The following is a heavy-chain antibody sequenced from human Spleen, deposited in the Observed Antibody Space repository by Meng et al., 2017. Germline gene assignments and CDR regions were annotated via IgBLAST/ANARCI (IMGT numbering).Heavy chain of an antibody. V-gene: IGHV4-61*02. CDR2: IYTSGST. J-gene: IGHJ4*02. CDR3: AVDLLSGYYSHYDN. CDR1: GGSISSGSYF. D-gene: IGHD3-9*01. Sequence: SETLSLTCTVSGGSISSGSYFWSWIRQPAGKGLEWIGRIYTSGSTNYNPSLKSRVTISLDMSKNQFSLKLTSVTAADTAVYYCAVDLLSGYYSHYDNWGQGTLVTVSS.